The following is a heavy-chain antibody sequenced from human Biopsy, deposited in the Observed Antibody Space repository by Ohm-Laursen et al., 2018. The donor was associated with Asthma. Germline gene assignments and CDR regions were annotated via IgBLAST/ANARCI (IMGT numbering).Heavy chain of an antibody. CDR1: GFSFSNFA. V-gene: IGHV3-30*01. Sequence: SLRLSCTATGFSFSNFAIHWVRQAPGKGLEWVGVISKDASTQDYADSVKGRFTMARDNSKNTLDLQMNSLREEDTAVYYCVRDGTDDAFDIWGQGTVVSVS. CDR2: ISKDASTQ. J-gene: IGHJ3*02. CDR3: VRDGTDDAFDI. D-gene: IGHD1-1*01.